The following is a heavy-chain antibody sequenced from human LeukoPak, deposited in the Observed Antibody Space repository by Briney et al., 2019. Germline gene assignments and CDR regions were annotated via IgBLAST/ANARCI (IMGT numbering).Heavy chain of an antibody. D-gene: IGHD1-26*01. V-gene: IGHV4-59*11. Sequence: SETLSLTCTVSGDSISNHYWSWIRQPPGKGLVWIGYIFYSGNTHYNPSLKSRVTMSVDTSKNQFSLRLSSVTPADTAVYYCARDRGEGIVVTFDYWGQGTLVTVSS. CDR2: IFYSGNT. CDR3: ARDRGEGIVVTFDY. J-gene: IGHJ4*02. CDR1: GDSISNHY.